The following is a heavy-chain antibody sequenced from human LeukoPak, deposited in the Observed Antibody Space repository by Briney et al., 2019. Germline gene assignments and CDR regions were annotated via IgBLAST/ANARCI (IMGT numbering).Heavy chain of an antibody. CDR3: AMTAVAGTGDY. J-gene: IGHJ4*02. CDR2: IYSGGST. D-gene: IGHD6-19*01. Sequence: GGSLRLSCAASGFTVRSNYMSWVRQAPGKGLEWVSVIYSGGSTYYADSVKGRFTISRDNSKNTLYLQMNSLRAEDTAVYYCAMTAVAGTGDYWGQGTLVTVSS. CDR1: GFTVRSNY. V-gene: IGHV3-66*01.